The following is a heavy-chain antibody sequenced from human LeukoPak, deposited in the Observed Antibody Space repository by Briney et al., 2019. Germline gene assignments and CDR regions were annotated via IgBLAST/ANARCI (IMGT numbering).Heavy chain of an antibody. J-gene: IGHJ6*02. D-gene: IGHD2-15*01. V-gene: IGHV1-3*04. Sequence: ASVKVSCKASGYTFSSYYMHWVRQVPGQRLEWVGWINTGNDNTEYSQKFQGRVTITRDTSASTTYMELSSLRSEDTAVYYCARLNVVVVAAKNYYGMDVWGQGTTVTVSS. CDR3: ARLNVVVVAAKNYYGMDV. CDR2: INTGNDNT. CDR1: GYTFSSYY.